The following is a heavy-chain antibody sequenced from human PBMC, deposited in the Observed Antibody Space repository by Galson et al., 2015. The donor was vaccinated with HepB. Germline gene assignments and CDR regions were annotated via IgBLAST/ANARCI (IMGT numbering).Heavy chain of an antibody. CDR1: GYSISSGYY. J-gene: IGHJ2*01. CDR3: TRVIVVVVAATPAWYFDL. Sequence: LTCTVSGYSISSGYYWGWIRQPPGKGLEWIGSFYHSGSTYYNPSLKSRVTISVDTSKNQFSLKLSSVTAADTAVYYCTRVIVVVVAATPAWYFDLWGRGTLVTVSS. D-gene: IGHD2-15*01. V-gene: IGHV4-38-2*02. CDR2: FYHSGST.